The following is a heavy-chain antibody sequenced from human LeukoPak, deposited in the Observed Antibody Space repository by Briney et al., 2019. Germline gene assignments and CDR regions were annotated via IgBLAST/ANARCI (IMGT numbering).Heavy chain of an antibody. D-gene: IGHD6-19*01. CDR2: INHSGST. J-gene: IGHJ5*02. Sequence: ASETLSLTCAVYGGSFSGYYWSWIRQPPGKGLEWIGEINHSGSTNYNPSLKSRVTISVDTSKNQFSLKLSSVTAADTAVYYCARVPTHSSGWYFSLGPFDPWGQGTLVTVSS. CDR1: GGSFSGYY. CDR3: ARVPTHSSGWYFSLGPFDP. V-gene: IGHV4-34*01.